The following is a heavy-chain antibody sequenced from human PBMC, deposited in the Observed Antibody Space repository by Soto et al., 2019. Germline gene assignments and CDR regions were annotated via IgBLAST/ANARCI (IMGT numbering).Heavy chain of an antibody. J-gene: IGHJ4*02. V-gene: IGHV3-73*01. CDR1: GFTFSGSA. Sequence: GGSLRLSCAASGFTFSGSAMHWVRQASGKGLEWVGRIRSKANSYATAYAASVKGMFTISRDDSKNTAYLQMNSLKIEDTAVYYCTRHVIRRDGYNYFDYWGQGTLVTVSS. CDR3: TRHVIRRDGYNYFDY. CDR2: IRSKANSYAT. D-gene: IGHD5-12*01.